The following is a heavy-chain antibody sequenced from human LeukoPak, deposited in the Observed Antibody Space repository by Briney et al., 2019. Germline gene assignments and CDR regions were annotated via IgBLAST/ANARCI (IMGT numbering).Heavy chain of an antibody. CDR1: ELTFSNFG. CDR3: ARASAMVREPYGMDV. D-gene: IGHD5-18*01. V-gene: IGHV3-48*02. J-gene: IGHJ6*02. Sequence: GSLRLSCAASELTFSNFGMNWVRQAPGKGLEWVSYVSSSSSSIYYADSVRGRFTISRDNAKNSLYLQMNSLRDEDTAVYYCARASAMVREPYGMDVWGQGTTVTVSS. CDR2: VSSSSSSI.